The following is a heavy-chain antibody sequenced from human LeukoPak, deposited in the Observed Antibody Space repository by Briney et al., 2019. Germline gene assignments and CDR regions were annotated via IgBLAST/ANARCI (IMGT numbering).Heavy chain of an antibody. CDR1: GGSFSGYY. CDR3: ARSAWYSYGFDY. Sequence: PSETLSLTCAVYGGSFSGYYWSWIRQPAGKGLEWIGRIYTSGSTNYNPSLKSRVTMSVDTSKNQFSLKLSSVTAADTAVYYCARSAWYSYGFDYWGQGTLVTVSS. D-gene: IGHD5-18*01. V-gene: IGHV4-59*10. CDR2: IYTSGST. J-gene: IGHJ4*02.